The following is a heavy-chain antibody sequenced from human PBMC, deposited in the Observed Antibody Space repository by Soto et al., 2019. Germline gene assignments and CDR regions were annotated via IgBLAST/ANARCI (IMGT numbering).Heavy chain of an antibody. D-gene: IGHD6-6*01. CDR1: GFTFSSYG. CDR3: ATDRIAARQDGMDV. Sequence: QVQLVESGGGVVQPGRSLRLSCAASGFTFSSYGMHWVRQAPGKGLEWVAVISYDGSNNYYADSVKGRFTISRDNSKNTLYLQMNSLRAEDTAVYYCATDRIAARQDGMDVWGQGTTVTVS. V-gene: IGHV3-30*03. J-gene: IGHJ6*02. CDR2: ISYDGSNN.